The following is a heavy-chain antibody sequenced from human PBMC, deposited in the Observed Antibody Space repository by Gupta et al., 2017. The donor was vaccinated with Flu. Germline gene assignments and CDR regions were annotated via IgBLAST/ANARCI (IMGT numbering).Heavy chain of an antibody. CDR2: MNFNSGNT. J-gene: IGHJ3*02. V-gene: IGHV1-8*01. Sequence: NWVRQATGQGLEWMGWMNFNSGNTGYAQKFQGRVTMTRNTSISTAYMELSSLRSEDTAVYYCARGGGYYDSSGYQRGAFDIWGQGTMVTVSS. CDR3: ARGGGYYDSSGYQRGAFDI. D-gene: IGHD3-22*01.